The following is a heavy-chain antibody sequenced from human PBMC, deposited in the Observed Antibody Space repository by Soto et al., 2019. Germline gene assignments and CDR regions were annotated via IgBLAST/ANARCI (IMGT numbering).Heavy chain of an antibody. J-gene: IGHJ4*02. V-gene: IGHV4-39*07. CDR1: GGSISSSSYY. CDR3: ARGGQPPMIGY. D-gene: IGHD3-22*01. CDR2: IYHSGST. Sequence: SETLSLTCTVSGGSISSSSYYWGWIRQPPGKGLEWIGEIYHSGSTNYNPSLKSRVTISVDKSKNQFSLKLSSVTAADTAVYYCARGGQPPMIGYWGQGTLVTVSS.